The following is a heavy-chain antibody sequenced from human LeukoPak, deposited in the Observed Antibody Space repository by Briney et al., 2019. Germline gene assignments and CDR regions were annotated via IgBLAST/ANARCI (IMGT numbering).Heavy chain of an antibody. V-gene: IGHV3-23*01. D-gene: IGHD2-2*01. J-gene: IGHJ4*02. CDR1: GFTFSSYA. CDR2: ISGSGGST. CDR3: AKLFVVAPAAAYFDY. Sequence: PGGSLRLSCAASGFTFSSYAMSWVRQAPGKGLEWVSAISGSGGSTYYADSVKGRFTISRDNSKNTLYLQMNSLRAEDTAVYYCAKLFVVAPAAAYFDYWGQGTLVTVSS.